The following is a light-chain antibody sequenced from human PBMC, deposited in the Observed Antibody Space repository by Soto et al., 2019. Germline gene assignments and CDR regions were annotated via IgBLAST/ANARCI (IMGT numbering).Light chain of an antibody. Sequence: EIVLTQSPGTLSLSPGERATLSCRASQSVSSSYLAWYQQKPGQAPRLLIYGASSRATGIPDRFSGIGSGTDFTLTISRLEPEDFAVYYCQQYGRSPFTFGQGTRLEIK. V-gene: IGKV3-20*01. CDR1: QSVSSSY. J-gene: IGKJ5*01. CDR2: GAS. CDR3: QQYGRSPFT.